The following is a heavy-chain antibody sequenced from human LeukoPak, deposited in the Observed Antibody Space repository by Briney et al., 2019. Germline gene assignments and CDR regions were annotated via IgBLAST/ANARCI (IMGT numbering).Heavy chain of an antibody. Sequence: SETLSLTCAVYGGSFSGYYWSWIRQPPGKGLEWIGEINHSGSTNYNPSLKSRVTISVDTSKNQFSLKLSSVTAADTAVYYCASPLLGYWGQGTMVTVSS. CDR1: GGSFSGYY. D-gene: IGHD2-21*02. J-gene: IGHJ3*01. V-gene: IGHV4-34*01. CDR3: ASPLLGY. CDR2: INHSGST.